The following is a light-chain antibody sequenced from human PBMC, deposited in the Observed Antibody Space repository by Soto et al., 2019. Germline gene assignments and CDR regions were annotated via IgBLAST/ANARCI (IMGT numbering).Light chain of an antibody. CDR1: QPISTW. V-gene: IGKV1-12*01. CDR3: QQANNFPLT. J-gene: IGKJ4*01. Sequence: DIQMTQSPSSVSASVGDRVTITCRASQPISTWFAWYQQKPGKPPNLLIYATSTLLGGVPSRCSGSGSGTDFTLTISSLQPEDIGTYYCQQANNFPLTVGGGTKVDIK. CDR2: ATS.